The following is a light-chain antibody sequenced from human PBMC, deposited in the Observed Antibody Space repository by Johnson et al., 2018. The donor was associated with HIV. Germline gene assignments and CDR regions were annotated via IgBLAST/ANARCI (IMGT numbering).Light chain of an antibody. Sequence: QSVLTQPPSVSAAPGQKVTISCSGSSSNIGNNYVSWYQQLPGTAPKILIYDNDQRPLGIPDRFSGSKSGTSATLSITGLQTGDEADYYCGTWDSSLSALYVFGTSTKVTVL. CDR3: GTWDSSLSALYV. V-gene: IGLV1-51*01. CDR1: SSNIGNNY. CDR2: DND. J-gene: IGLJ1*01.